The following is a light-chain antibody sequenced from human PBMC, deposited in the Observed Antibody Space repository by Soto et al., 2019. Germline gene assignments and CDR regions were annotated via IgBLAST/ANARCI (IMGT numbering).Light chain of an antibody. J-gene: IGKJ1*01. CDR2: DAS. CDR3: LQYSSHSWT. CDR1: RSISDW. Sequence: DIQLTQSPSFLSASLGHRFTLTFRASRSISDWLAWYQQKPGKAPELLIFDASNLKSGVSSRFSGSGSGTEFTLTISRLQPDDVATYYCLQYSSHSWTFGQGTKVDI. V-gene: IGKV1-5*01.